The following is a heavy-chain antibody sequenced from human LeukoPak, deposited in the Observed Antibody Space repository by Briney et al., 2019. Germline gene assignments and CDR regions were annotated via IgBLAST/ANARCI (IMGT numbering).Heavy chain of an antibody. V-gene: IGHV3-7*01. CDR1: GVTFSEYW. CDR2: IRQDANVK. CDR3: ARWAQDSVIYYFAS. Sequence: GGALRLSCAASGVTFSEYWMSGGPQAPGEGVQRGASIRQDANVKYYVESVKGPFTISRDNAENSLYLQMSSLRAEDSAVYYCARWAQDSVIYYFASWGQGSLVTVSS. D-gene: IGHD3-10*01. J-gene: IGHJ4*02.